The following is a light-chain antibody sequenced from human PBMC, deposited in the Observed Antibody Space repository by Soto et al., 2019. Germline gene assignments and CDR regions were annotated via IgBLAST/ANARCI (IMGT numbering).Light chain of an antibody. CDR1: QSVSSSY. Sequence: EIVLTQSPGTLSLSPGERATLSCRASQSVSSSYLAWYQQKPGQAPRLLIYGASSRATGIPDRFSGSGSGKDFTLTISRLEAEDFAVYYCQQYGSSPPWTFGQGTKVDIK. J-gene: IGKJ1*01. V-gene: IGKV3-20*01. CDR2: GAS. CDR3: QQYGSSPPWT.